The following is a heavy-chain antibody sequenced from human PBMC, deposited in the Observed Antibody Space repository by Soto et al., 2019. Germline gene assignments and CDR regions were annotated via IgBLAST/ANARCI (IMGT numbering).Heavy chain of an antibody. D-gene: IGHD5-12*01. Sequence: QVQLVQSGAEVKKPGSSVKVSCKASGGTFSSYAISWVRQAPGQGLEWMGGIIPIFGTANYAQKFQGRVTLTADESTSTAYRELSSLRSEDTAVYYCARAQGYSGYDGLSNWGQGTLVTVSS. CDR2: IIPIFGTA. CDR3: ARAQGYSGYDGLSN. J-gene: IGHJ4*02. CDR1: GGTFSSYA. V-gene: IGHV1-69*12.